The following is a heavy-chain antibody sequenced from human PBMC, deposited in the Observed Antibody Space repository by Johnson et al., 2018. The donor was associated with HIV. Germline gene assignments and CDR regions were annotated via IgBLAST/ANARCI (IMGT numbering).Heavy chain of an antibody. V-gene: IGHV3-30-3*01. D-gene: IGHD2-2*01. CDR2: ISYDGSNK. J-gene: IGHJ3*02. CDR1: GFTFSSYA. Sequence: QVQLVESGGGVVQPGRSLRLPCAASGFTFSSYAMHWVRQAPGKGLEWVAVISYDGSNKYYADSVKGRFTISRDNSKNTLYLQMNSLRAEDTAIYYCAGETRDDAFDIWGQVTLVTVSS. CDR3: AGETRDDAFDI.